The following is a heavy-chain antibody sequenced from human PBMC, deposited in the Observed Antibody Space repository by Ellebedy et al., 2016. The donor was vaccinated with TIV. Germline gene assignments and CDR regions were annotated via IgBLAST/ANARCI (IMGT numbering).Heavy chain of an antibody. CDR1: GFAFNRFW. D-gene: IGHD2-2*01. Sequence: PGGSLRLSCAASGFAFNRFWMGWIRQSPGKGLEWVALIKYDEIENYYANSVKGRFTISSDNARNSLYLQMKSLIFDDTAMYYCAMDTVAVPNGNTFDFWGQGTMVTVST. J-gene: IGHJ3*01. CDR2: IKYDEIEN. CDR3: AMDTVAVPNGNTFDF. V-gene: IGHV3-7*04.